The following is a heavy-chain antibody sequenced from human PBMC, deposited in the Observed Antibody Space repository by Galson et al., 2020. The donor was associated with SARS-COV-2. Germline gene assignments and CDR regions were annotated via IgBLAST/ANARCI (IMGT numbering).Heavy chain of an antibody. CDR3: ARLRYYDVLTGYIVDV. CDR2: INPKSGGT. Sequence: ASVKVSCKASGYTFTDYYIHWVRQAPGHGLEWMGWINPKSGGTNYAQQFEGRVTMTRDPSITTAYMELSRLRADDTAVYYCARLRYYDVLTGYIVDVWGQGTMVTVSS. J-gene: IGHJ6*02. V-gene: IGHV1-2*02. CDR1: GYTFTDYY. D-gene: IGHD3-9*01.